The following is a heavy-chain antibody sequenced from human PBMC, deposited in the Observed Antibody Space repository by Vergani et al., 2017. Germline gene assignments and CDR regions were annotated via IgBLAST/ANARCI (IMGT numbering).Heavy chain of an antibody. J-gene: IGHJ5*02. CDR2: IIPILGIA. Sequence: QVQLVQSGAEVKKPGSSVKVSCTASGGTFSSYAISWVRQAPGQGLEWMGRIIPILGIANYAQKFQGRVTITADKATSTAYMELSRLRSEDTAVYYCAGSCGHGSYVPWGQGTLVTVSS. D-gene: IGHD1-26*01. CDR1: GGTFSSYA. CDR3: AGSCGHGSYVP. V-gene: IGHV1-69*04.